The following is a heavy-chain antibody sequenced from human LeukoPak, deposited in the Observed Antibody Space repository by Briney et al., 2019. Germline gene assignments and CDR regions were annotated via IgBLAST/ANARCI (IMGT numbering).Heavy chain of an antibody. CDR3: AREGSLSSSWYY. D-gene: IGHD6-13*01. Sequence: ASVKVSCKASGYTFTDYSIHWVRQAPGQGLEWMGWIDPNSGGTNYAQKFQGRVTMTRDTSSSTAYMELSSLRFDDTAVYYCAREGSLSSSWYYWGQGTLVMVSS. V-gene: IGHV1-2*02. CDR2: IDPNSGGT. CDR1: GYTFTDYS. J-gene: IGHJ4*02.